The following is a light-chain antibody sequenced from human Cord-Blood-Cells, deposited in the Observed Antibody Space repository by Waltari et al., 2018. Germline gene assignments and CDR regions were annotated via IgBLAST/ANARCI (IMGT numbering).Light chain of an antibody. CDR2: EGS. V-gene: IGLV2-23*01. CDR1: SSDVGSYNL. CDR3: CSYAGSSTVV. Sequence: QSALTQPASVSGSPGQSIPISCTRTSSDVGSYNLVSWYQQHPGKAPKLMMYEGSKRPVGGLNRFCGAKSGNTAPLTSVGLQAEEEAGDYFCSYAGSSTVVVGGGTKLTVL. J-gene: IGLJ2*01.